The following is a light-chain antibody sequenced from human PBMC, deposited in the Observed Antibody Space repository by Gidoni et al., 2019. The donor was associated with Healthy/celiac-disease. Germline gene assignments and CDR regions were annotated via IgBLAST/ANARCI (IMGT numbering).Light chain of an antibody. Sequence: SSELTHDPAVSVSLGQTVRITCQGDRIRSYYASWYQQKPGQAPVLVIYGKNNRPSGIPDRFSGSSSGNTASLTITGAQAEDEADYYCNSRDSSGNHYVFGTGTKVTVL. J-gene: IGLJ1*01. CDR2: GKN. CDR3: NSRDSSGNHYV. V-gene: IGLV3-19*01. CDR1: RIRSYY.